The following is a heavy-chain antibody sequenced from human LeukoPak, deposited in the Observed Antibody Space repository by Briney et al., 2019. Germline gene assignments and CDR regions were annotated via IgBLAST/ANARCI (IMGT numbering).Heavy chain of an antibody. CDR3: ARHPFATPFDH. J-gene: IGHJ4*02. V-gene: IGHV4-30-4*08. CDR2: IYNSGDT. Sequence: SQTLSLTCTVSGGSISSGDYYWSWIRQLPGKGLEWIGYIYNSGDTNYNPSLKSRVTVSLDTSKNQIALRLTSVTAADTAVYYCARHPFATPFDHWGRGILVTVSS. CDR1: GGSISSGDYY.